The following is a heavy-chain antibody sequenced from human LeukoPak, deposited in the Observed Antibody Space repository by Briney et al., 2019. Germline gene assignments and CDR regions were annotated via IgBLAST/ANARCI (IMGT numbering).Heavy chain of an antibody. J-gene: IGHJ4*02. Sequence: GGSLRLSCAAPGFTFSSYWMSWVRQAPGKGLEWVANIKQDGSEKYYVDSVKGRFTISRDNAKNSLYLQMNSLRAEDTAVYYCARGLNGGATDYWGQGTLVTVSS. CDR3: ARGLNGGATDY. D-gene: IGHD1-26*01. CDR1: GFTFSSYW. CDR2: IKQDGSEK. V-gene: IGHV3-7*01.